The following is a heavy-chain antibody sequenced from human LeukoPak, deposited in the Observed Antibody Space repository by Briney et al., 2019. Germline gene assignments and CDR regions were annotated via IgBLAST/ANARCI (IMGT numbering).Heavy chain of an antibody. CDR3: AKDEGPIHIAFDI. Sequence: PGRSLRLSCAASGFTFSSYGMHWVRQAPGKGLEWVAVISYDGSNKYYADSVKGRFTISRDNSKNTLYLQMNSLRAEDTAVYYCAKDEGPIHIAFDIWGQGTMVTVSS. CDR1: GFTFSSYG. CDR2: ISYDGSNK. J-gene: IGHJ3*02. V-gene: IGHV3-30*18. D-gene: IGHD2-21*01.